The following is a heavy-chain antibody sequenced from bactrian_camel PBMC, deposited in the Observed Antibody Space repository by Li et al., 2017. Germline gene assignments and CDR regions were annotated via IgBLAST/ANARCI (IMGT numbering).Heavy chain of an antibody. Sequence: HVQLVESGGGSVQAGGSLRLSCIASGYTYPAYCMGWFRQAPGNEREGVAISTPYGGRALYADFVEGRFTISRDDARNTVTLQMNDLKSEDTAMYYCAARRYGGKCSLHPSEYNNWGQGTQVTVSS. CDR3: AARRYGGKCSLHPSEYNN. D-gene: IGHD5*01. CDR1: GYTYPAYC. CDR2: STPYGGRA. V-gene: IGHV3S1*01. J-gene: IGHJ4*01.